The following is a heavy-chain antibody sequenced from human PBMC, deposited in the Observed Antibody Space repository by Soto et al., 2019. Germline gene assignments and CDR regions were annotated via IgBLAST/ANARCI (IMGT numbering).Heavy chain of an antibody. D-gene: IGHD4-17*01. CDR3: ARATRVTTSGTTAYYFDY. CDR1: GDSISNGAHF. Sequence: SETLSLTCTVSGDSISNGAHFWTWIRQHPGEGLEGIGYISHNMGAYHKPSLESRVTMSVDRSKNLFSLKLSSLTDADTAVYFCARATRVTTSGTTAYYFDYWGQGTLVTVSS. V-gene: IGHV4-31*03. CDR2: ISHNMGA. J-gene: IGHJ4*02.